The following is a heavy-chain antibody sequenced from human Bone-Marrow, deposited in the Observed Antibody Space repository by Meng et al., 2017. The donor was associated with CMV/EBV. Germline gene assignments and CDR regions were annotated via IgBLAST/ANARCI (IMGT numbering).Heavy chain of an antibody. CDR2: IYYSGST. V-gene: IGHV4-39*07. CDR1: SSSSSSYY. Sequence: SSSSSSYYWGWIRQPPGKGLEWIGSIYYSGSTYYNPSLKSRVTISVDTSKNQFSLKLSSVTAADTAVYYCARVGGIVVVPAAWFDPWGQGTLVTVSS. CDR3: ARVGGIVVVPAAWFDP. D-gene: IGHD2-2*01. J-gene: IGHJ5*02.